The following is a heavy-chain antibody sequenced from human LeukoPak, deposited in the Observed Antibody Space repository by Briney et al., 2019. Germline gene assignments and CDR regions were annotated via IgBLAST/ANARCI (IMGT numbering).Heavy chain of an antibody. V-gene: IGHV4-31*03. CDR1: GGSISSGGYY. Sequence: TLSLTCTVSGGSISSGGYYWSWIRQHPGKGLEWIGYIYYSGSTYYNPPLKSRVTISVDTSKNQFSLKLSSVTAADTAVYYCARGFLEWLFFDYWGQGTLVTVSS. CDR3: ARGFLEWLFFDY. J-gene: IGHJ4*02. CDR2: IYYSGST. D-gene: IGHD3-3*01.